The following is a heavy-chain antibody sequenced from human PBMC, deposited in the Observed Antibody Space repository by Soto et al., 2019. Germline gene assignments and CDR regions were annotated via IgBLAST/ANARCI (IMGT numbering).Heavy chain of an antibody. J-gene: IGHJ4*02. CDR3: AHRFPSMVRGVIIYFDY. Sequence: SGPTLVNPTQTLTLTCXFSGFSLSTSGVGVGWIRQPPGKALEWLALIYWDDDKRYSPSLKSRLTITKDTSKNQVVLTMTNMDPVDTATYYCAHRFPSMVRGVIIYFDYWGQGTLVTVSS. CDR2: IYWDDDK. V-gene: IGHV2-5*02. D-gene: IGHD3-10*01. CDR1: GFSLSTSGVG.